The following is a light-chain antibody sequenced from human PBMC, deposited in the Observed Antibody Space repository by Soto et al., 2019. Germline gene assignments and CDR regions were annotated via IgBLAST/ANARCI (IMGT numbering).Light chain of an antibody. J-gene: IGKJ2*01. CDR3: QQYNTWPPMYT. CDR2: DAS. CDR1: QSISSN. V-gene: IGKV3-15*01. Sequence: EIVMTQSPATPSVSPGERATLSCRASQSISSNLAWYQQKPGQAPRLLISDASTRATGIPARFSGSGSGTEFSLTITSLQSEDFAVYYCQQYNTWPPMYTFGQGTKLEI.